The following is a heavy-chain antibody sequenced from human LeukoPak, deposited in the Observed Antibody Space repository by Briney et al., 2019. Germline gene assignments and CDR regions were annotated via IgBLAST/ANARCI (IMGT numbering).Heavy chain of an antibody. CDR2: ITGSGSTI. Sequence: GGSLRLSCAASGFTFSSYEMNWVRQAPGKGPEWLSYITGSGSTINYADSVKGRFTISRDNAKNSLYLQMNSLRAEDTAVYYCARAGYCSDGKCYTFDYWGQGTLVTVSS. V-gene: IGHV3-48*03. CDR1: GFTFSSYE. CDR3: ARAGYCSDGKCYTFDY. D-gene: IGHD2-15*01. J-gene: IGHJ4*02.